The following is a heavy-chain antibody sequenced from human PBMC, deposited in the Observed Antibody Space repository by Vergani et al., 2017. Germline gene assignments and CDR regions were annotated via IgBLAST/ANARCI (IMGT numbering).Heavy chain of an antibody. Sequence: QVQLVESGGGVVQPGRSLRLSCAASGFTFSSYGMHWVSQAPGKGLEWVAVISYDGSNKYYADSVKGRFTISRDNSKNTLYLQMNSLRAEDTAVYYCAREVLSAFDIWGQGTMVTVSS. V-gene: IGHV3-30*03. CDR2: ISYDGSNK. D-gene: IGHD3-10*01. J-gene: IGHJ3*02. CDR3: AREVLSAFDI. CDR1: GFTFSSYG.